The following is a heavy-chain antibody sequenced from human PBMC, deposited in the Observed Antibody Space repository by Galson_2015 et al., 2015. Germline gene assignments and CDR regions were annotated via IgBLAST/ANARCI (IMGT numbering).Heavy chain of an antibody. J-gene: IGHJ5*02. D-gene: IGHD2-2*01. CDR1: GFTFSTYW. CDR3: AIGFCGSTTCNANWFDP. CDR2: INSDGTAT. V-gene: IGHV3-74*01. Sequence: SLRLSCAASGFTFSTYWMHWVRQAPGKGLVWVSRINSDGTATTYAASVKGRVTISGDTAKSTPYLQLNSLRAEDTALYYCAIGFCGSTTCNANWFDPWGQGTLVTVSS.